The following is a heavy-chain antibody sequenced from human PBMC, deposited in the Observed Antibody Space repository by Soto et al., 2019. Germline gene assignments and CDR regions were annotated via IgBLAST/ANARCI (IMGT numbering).Heavy chain of an antibody. CDR3: AKESTPFLGYCTTGVCWNDY. Sequence: GGTLRLSCAASGFTFSSYAMSWVRQAPGKGLEWVSCISGIGDSTYHADSVKGRFSISRDNSKKTLYLQMNSLRVEDTAIYYCAKESTPFLGYCTTGVCWNDYWGQGT. J-gene: IGHJ4*02. CDR2: ISGIGDST. D-gene: IGHD2-8*01. CDR1: GFTFSSYA. V-gene: IGHV3-23*01.